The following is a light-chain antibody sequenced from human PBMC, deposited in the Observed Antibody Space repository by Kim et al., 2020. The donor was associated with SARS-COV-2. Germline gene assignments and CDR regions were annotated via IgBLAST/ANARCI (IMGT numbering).Light chain of an antibody. V-gene: IGKV3-20*01. J-gene: IGKJ2*01. Sequence: EIVLTQSPGTLSLSPGETATLSCRASQSVSGSYLAWYQQKLGQAPRLLIYRASTRASDIPDRFSGSGSGTDFTLTIGRQEPEDFAVYYCHQYTSTPYTFGQGTKLEI. CDR1: QSVSGSY. CDR3: HQYTSTPYT. CDR2: RAS.